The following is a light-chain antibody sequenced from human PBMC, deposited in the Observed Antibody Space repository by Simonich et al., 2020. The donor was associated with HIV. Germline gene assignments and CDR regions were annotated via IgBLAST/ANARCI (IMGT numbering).Light chain of an antibody. CDR3: QQSYSTFRT. CDR2: AAS. Sequence: DIQMTQSPSSLSASVGDRVTTTCRSSESITTYLNWYQQKPGKAPKLLIYAASSLQSGVPSRFSGSGSGTDFTLTISSLQPEDFATYYCQQSYSTFRTFGQGTKLEIK. V-gene: IGKV1-39*01. CDR1: ESITTY. J-gene: IGKJ2*01.